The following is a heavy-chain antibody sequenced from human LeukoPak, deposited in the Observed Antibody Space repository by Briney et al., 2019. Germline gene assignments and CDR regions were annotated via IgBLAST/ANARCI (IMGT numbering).Heavy chain of an antibody. CDR2: INSDGSNT. J-gene: IGHJ4*02. V-gene: IGHV3-74*01. CDR1: GFTFSSYW. D-gene: IGHD1-26*01. CDR3: ARDGGGSYRDYYFDY. Sequence: GGSLRLSCEASGFTFSSYWMYWVRQAPGKGLVWVSRINSDGSNTIYADSVKGRFTISRDNAKNTLYLQMNSLRAEDTAVYYCARDGGGSYRDYYFDYWGQGTLVTVPS.